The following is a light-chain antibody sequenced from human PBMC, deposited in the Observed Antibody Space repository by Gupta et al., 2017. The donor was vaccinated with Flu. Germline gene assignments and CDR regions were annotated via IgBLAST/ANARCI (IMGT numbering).Light chain of an antibody. V-gene: IGKV1-8*01. Sequence: AIRITQSPSSLSASTGDRVTITCRASQGISSYLAWYQQKPGKAPKLLIYAASTLQSGVPSRFSGSGSGTDFTLTISCLQSEDFATYYCQHEDSSPNTFGQGTKLDNK. CDR1: QGISSY. CDR2: AAS. J-gene: IGKJ2*01. CDR3: QHEDSSPNT.